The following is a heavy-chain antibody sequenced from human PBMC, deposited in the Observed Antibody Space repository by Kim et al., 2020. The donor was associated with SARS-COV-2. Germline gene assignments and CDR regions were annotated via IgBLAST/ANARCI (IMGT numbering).Heavy chain of an antibody. Sequence: SVKVSCKASGFTFTSSAVQWVRQARGQRLEWIGWIVVGSGNTNYAQKFQERVTITRDMSTSTAYMELSSLRSEDTAVYYCAVKSRRRTQDFWSGYYPPRHDAFDIWGQGTMVTVSS. V-gene: IGHV1-58*01. CDR3: AVKSRRRTQDFWSGYYPPRHDAFDI. CDR1: GFTFTSSA. J-gene: IGHJ3*02. D-gene: IGHD3-3*01. CDR2: IVVGSGNT.